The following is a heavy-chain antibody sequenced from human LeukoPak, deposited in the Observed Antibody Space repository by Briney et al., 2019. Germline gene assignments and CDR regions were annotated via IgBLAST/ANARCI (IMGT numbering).Heavy chain of an antibody. CDR1: GFIFRNYA. V-gene: IGHV3-23*01. D-gene: IGHD5-12*01. CDR3: ARAEVGSDY. J-gene: IGHJ4*02. Sequence: GGSLRLSCAASGFIFRNYAMNWVRQASGKGLEWVSTISTSSTGTHYADSVKGRFTISRDDSLNMLYLQMNSLRAEDTAVYYCARAEVGSDYWGQGTLVTVSS. CDR2: ISTSSTGT.